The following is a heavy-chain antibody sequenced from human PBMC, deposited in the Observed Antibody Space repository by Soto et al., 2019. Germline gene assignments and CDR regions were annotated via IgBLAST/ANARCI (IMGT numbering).Heavy chain of an antibody. V-gene: IGHV3-23*01. J-gene: IGHJ4*02. CDR1: GFTFSDYA. CDR3: AKRLNY. Sequence: GGSLRLSCAASGFTFSDYAMTWVRQAPGKGLEWVSAISDSGGSTFYADPVKGRFTISRDNSKKTLYLQMNSLRAEDTAVYFCAKRLNYWGQGTLVTVSS. D-gene: IGHD2-21*02. CDR2: ISDSGGST.